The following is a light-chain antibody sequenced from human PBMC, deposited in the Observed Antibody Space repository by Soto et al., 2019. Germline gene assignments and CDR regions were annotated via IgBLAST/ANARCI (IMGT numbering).Light chain of an antibody. J-gene: IGKJ3*01. Sequence: DIQMTQSPPTLSASVGDRVTITCRASQSISSWLAWYQQKPWKAPKLLIYDAASLESGVTSRFSGGGSGTEFTHTIDSLQPDDFATYYCQQYNSFSITFGPGTKVEIK. V-gene: IGKV1-5*01. CDR2: DAA. CDR1: QSISSW. CDR3: QQYNSFSIT.